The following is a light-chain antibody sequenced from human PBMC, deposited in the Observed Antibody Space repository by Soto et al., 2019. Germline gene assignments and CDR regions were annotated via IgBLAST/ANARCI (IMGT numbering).Light chain of an antibody. Sequence: QSALTQPRSVSGSPGQSVAISCTGTSNDIGGYNYVSWYQQHPGKAPKVMIYDVNKRPSGVPDRFSGSKSGNTASLTISDLQAEDEADYYCCSNAGRPDVFGTGTKVT. J-gene: IGLJ1*01. CDR1: SNDIGGYNY. CDR3: CSNAGRPDV. V-gene: IGLV2-11*01. CDR2: DVN.